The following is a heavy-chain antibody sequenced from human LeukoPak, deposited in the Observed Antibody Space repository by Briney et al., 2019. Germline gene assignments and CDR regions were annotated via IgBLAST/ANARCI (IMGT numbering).Heavy chain of an antibody. V-gene: IGHV3-9*03. CDR1: GLLFDDYA. CDR3: AKSPIAAAGHNWFDP. D-gene: IGHD6-13*01. CDR2: IRWNSGSI. J-gene: IGHJ5*02. Sequence: GRSLRLSCAASGLLFDDYAMHWVRQASGKGLEWVSGIRWNSGSIGYADSVKGRFTISRDNAKNSLYLQMNSLRAEDMALYYCAKSPIAAAGHNWFDPWGQGTLVTVSS.